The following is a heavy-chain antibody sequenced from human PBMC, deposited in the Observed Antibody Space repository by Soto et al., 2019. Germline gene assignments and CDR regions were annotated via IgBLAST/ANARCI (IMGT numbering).Heavy chain of an antibody. J-gene: IGHJ3*02. Sequence: QVHLQESGPGLVKPSQTLSLTCTVSGGSFTSSAYYWSWIRQLPGKGLEWIGDIFHTGTTNYNPSLKSRVTISIERSNNQLSLELRFVTAADTAVYHCASLLRTTFGTFDIWGQGTMVAVSS. D-gene: IGHD3-16*01. CDR3: ASLLRTTFGTFDI. CDR2: IFHTGTT. CDR1: GGSFTSSAYY. V-gene: IGHV4-31*03.